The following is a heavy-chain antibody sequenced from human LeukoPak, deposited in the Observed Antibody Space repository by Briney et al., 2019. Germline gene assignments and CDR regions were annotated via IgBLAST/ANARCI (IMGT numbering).Heavy chain of an antibody. J-gene: IGHJ6*03. CDR1: GFTFSTYS. CDR2: ISSSSSYI. D-gene: IGHD1-26*01. V-gene: IGHV3-21*01. CDR3: ARAYSERYGLGYYYMDV. Sequence: PGGSLRLSCAASGFTFSTYSMNWVRQAPGKGLEWVSSISSSSSYIYYADSVKGRFTMSRDNAKKSVYLQMNSLRAEDTAVYYCARAYSERYGLGYYYMDVWGKGTTVTISS.